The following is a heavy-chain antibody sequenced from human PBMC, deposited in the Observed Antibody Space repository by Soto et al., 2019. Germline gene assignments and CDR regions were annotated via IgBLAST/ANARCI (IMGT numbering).Heavy chain of an antibody. CDR3: ARVVPGAEAWFGP. CDR1: GYTFSNYG. D-gene: IGHD2-2*01. J-gene: IGHJ5*02. V-gene: IGHV1-18*01. Sequence: ASVKVSCKTSGYTFSNYGITWVRQAPAQPLEWLGWISLYSDGTNYAQKFQGRVSMTTDTSTTTAYMELRSLRSADTAVYCCARVVPGAEAWFGPWGQGTLVTVSS. CDR2: ISLYSDGT.